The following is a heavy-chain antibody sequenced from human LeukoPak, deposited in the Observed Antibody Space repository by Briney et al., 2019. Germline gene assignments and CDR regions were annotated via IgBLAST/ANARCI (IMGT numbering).Heavy chain of an antibody. V-gene: IGHV3-33*01. CDR1: GFTFSTFG. D-gene: IGHD4-17*01. CDR3: ARSTVTNRHYFDY. CDR2: IWFDGGNT. Sequence: GGSLRLSCAASGFTFSTFGMHWVRQTPGKGLEWVALIWFDGGNTYYTASVKGRFTISRDNSKNTVYLQMNSLRDEDTAVYHCARSTVTNRHYFDYWGQGTQVTVSS. J-gene: IGHJ4*02.